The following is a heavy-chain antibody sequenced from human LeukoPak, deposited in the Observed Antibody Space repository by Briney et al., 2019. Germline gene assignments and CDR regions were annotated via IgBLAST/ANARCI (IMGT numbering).Heavy chain of an antibody. V-gene: IGHV4-59*08. CDR3: ARALATSYYYYMDV. CDR2: IYYSGST. Sequence: SETLSLTCTVSGGSISSYYWSWIRQSPGQGLEWMGYIYYSGSTYYNPSLKSRVTISVDTSKNQFSLKLSSVTAADTAVYYCARALATSYYYYMDVWGKGTTVTVSS. D-gene: IGHD5-24*01. J-gene: IGHJ6*03. CDR1: GGSISSYY.